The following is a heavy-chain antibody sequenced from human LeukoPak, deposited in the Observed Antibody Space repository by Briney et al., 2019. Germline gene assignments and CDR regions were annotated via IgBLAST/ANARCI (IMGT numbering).Heavy chain of an antibody. J-gene: IGHJ5*02. CDR2: IYHSGST. V-gene: IGHV4-38-2*02. D-gene: IGHD2-15*01. Sequence: SETLSLTCTVSGYSISSGYYWGWIRQPPGKGLEWIGSIYHSGSTYYNPSLKSRVTISVDTSKNQFSLKLSSVTAADTAVYYCAGAAGIVGWFDPWGQGTLVTVSS. CDR1: GYSISSGYY. CDR3: AGAAGIVGWFDP.